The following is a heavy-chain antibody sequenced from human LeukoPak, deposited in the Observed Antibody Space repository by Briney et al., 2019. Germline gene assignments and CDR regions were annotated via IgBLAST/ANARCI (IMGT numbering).Heavy chain of an antibody. CDR2: INSDGSST. J-gene: IGHJ4*02. V-gene: IGHV3-74*01. Sequence: GGSLRLSCAASGFTSSSYWMHWVRQAPGKGLVWVSRINSDGSSTSYADSVKGRFTISRDNAKNTLYLQMNSLRAEDTAVYYCARVPYYYDSSGYYDYWGQGTLVTVSS. CDR3: ARVPYYYDSSGYYDY. D-gene: IGHD3-22*01. CDR1: GFTSSSYW.